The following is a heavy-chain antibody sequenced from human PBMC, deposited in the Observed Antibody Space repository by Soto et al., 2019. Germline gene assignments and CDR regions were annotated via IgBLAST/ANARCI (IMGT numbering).Heavy chain of an antibody. CDR2: IIPLFGTA. CDR3: ARGAPSSPGDYGDLDY. V-gene: IGHV1-69*01. Sequence: QVQLVQSGAEVKKPGSSVKVSCKASGGTFSSYAISWVRQAPGQGLEWMGGIIPLFGTANYAQKFQGRVTITADESTSTAYMELSSLRSEDTAVYYCARGAPSSPGDYGDLDYWGQGTLVTVSS. D-gene: IGHD4-17*01. CDR1: GGTFSSYA. J-gene: IGHJ4*02.